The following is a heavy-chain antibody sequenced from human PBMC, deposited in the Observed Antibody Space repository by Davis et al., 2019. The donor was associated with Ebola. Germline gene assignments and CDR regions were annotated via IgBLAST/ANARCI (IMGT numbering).Heavy chain of an antibody. D-gene: IGHD3-10*01. CDR3: ARGWFRSGMDV. J-gene: IGHJ6*02. CDR2: TYYSSKWYN. CDR1: GDSVSTNTAG. Sequence: HSQTLSLTCAISGDSVSTNTAGWNWIRQSPSRGLEWLGRTYYSSKWYNDYAASVKSRITVNPDTSKNQFSLLLNSVTPEDTAIYYCARGWFRSGMDVWGQGTTVTVSS. V-gene: IGHV6-1*01.